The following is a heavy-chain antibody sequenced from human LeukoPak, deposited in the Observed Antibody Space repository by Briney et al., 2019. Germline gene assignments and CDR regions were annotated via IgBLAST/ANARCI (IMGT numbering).Heavy chain of an antibody. V-gene: IGHV1-2*02. CDR3: AGNTAVAGSPQGLPSWDV. J-gene: IGHJ6*04. CDR1: GYTFTGYY. CDR2: INPNSGGT. Sequence: ASVKVSCKASGYTFTGYYMHCVPQAPEQGLEWMGWINPNSGGTNYAQKLQGRATMTRDTSISTAYMELSRLRSDDTGVYYCAGNTAVAGSPQGLPSWDVWGKGNTVTVSS. D-gene: IGHD6-19*01.